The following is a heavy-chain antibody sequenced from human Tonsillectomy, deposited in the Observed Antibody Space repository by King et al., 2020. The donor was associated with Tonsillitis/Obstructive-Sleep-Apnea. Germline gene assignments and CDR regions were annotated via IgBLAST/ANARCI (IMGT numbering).Heavy chain of an antibody. CDR3: ARRRRAANWNHDAFDI. CDR2: IYYSGST. D-gene: IGHD1-1*01. V-gene: IGHV4-59*08. CDR1: GGSISSYY. J-gene: IGHJ3*02. Sequence: QLQESGPGLVKPSETLSLTCTVSGGSISSYYWSWIRQPPGKGLEWIGYIYYSGSTNYNPSLKSRVTISVDTSKNQFPLKLSSVTAADTAVYYCARRRRAANWNHDAFDIWGQGTMVTVSS.